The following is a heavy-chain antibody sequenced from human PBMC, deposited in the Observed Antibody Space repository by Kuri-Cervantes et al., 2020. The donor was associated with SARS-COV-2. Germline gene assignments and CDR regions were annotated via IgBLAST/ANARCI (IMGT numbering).Heavy chain of an antibody. CDR2: TRYDGNNQ. CDR3: AKDYYSSSSNYFDY. Sequence: GGSLRLSCAASGFTFKTYGMHWVRQAPGKGLEWVAFTRYDGNNQYYGDSVKGRFSISRDNSKNTLYLHMNSLRAEDTAVYYCAKDYYSSSSNYFDYWGQGTLVTVSS. D-gene: IGHD6-6*01. CDR1: GFTFKTYG. J-gene: IGHJ4*02. V-gene: IGHV3-30*02.